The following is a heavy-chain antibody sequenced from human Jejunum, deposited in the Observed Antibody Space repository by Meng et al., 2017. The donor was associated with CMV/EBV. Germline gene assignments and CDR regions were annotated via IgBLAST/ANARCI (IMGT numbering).Heavy chain of an antibody. J-gene: IGHJ4*02. V-gene: IGHV3-7*01. CDR2: IKQDGSEK. CDR1: GFTFSSDW. D-gene: IGHD7-27*01. Sequence: GFTFSSDWMSWVRQAPGKGLEWVANIKQDGSEKYYVDSVKGRFTFSRDNAKNSLYLQMNSLRAEDTAVYYCARVRGGLGISTAFDYWGQGTLVTVSS. CDR3: ARVRGGLGISTAFDY.